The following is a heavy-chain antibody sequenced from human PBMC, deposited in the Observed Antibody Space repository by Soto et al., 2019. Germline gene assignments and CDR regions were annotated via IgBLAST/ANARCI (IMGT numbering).Heavy chain of an antibody. Sequence: SETLSLTCTVSGGSINSDYFSWVRQPPGKGLEWIGYIYYSGNTNYNPSLKSRVAISVDTSKNQFSLKLTSVTAADTAVYYCTRGDYHDNSGSLYCGQGTLVTVSS. D-gene: IGHD3-22*01. CDR1: GGSINSDY. CDR3: TRGDYHDNSGSLY. V-gene: IGHV4-59*12. J-gene: IGHJ4*02. CDR2: IYYSGNT.